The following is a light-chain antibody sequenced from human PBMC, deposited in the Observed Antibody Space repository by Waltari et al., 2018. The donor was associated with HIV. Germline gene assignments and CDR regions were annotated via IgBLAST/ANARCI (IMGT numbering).Light chain of an antibody. J-gene: IGLJ3*02. CDR2: DNN. CDR3: GTWDSSLGAGV. Sequence: QSVLTQPPSVSAAPGQKVTISCSGGSSTIGNNYVSWYQQLPGTAPKLLIYDNNRRPSGIPDRFSGSKSGTSATLAITGLQTGDEADYYCGTWDSSLGAGVFGGGTKLTVL. V-gene: IGLV1-51*01. CDR1: SSTIGNNY.